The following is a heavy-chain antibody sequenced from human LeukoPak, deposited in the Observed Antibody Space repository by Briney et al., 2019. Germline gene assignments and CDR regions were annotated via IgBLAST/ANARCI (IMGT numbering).Heavy chain of an antibody. CDR3: ARDGITMVRGVILDDYYGMDV. Sequence: SETLSLTCAVYGGSFSGYYWSWIRQPPGKGLEWIGEINHSGSTNYNPSLKSRVTISVDTSENQFSLKLSSVTAADTAVYYCARDGITMVRGVILDDYYGMDVWGQGTTVTVSS. D-gene: IGHD3-10*01. V-gene: IGHV4-34*01. J-gene: IGHJ6*02. CDR1: GGSFSGYY. CDR2: INHSGST.